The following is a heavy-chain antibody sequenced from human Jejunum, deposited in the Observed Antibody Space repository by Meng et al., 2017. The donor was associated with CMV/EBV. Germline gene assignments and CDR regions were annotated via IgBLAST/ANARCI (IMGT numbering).Heavy chain of an antibody. CDR1: GFPVSTNY. Sequence: VRRVESGGDLVQPGWSLGLSCAAFGFPVSTNYMSRVCQAPGKGLEWVSALYSGGNTYYADSVKGRFTLSRDNSKNTLYLQMSSLGVEDTAVYYCASGYIEGHHLGYWGQGTLVTVSS. J-gene: IGHJ4*02. D-gene: IGHD6-13*01. CDR3: ASGYIEGHHLGY. V-gene: IGHV3-66*01. CDR2: LYSGGNT.